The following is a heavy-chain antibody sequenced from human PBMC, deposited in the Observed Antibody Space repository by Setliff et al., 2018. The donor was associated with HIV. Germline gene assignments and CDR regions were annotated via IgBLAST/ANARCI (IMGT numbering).Heavy chain of an antibody. CDR3: ARRPRIVGVRKNAFDI. V-gene: IGHV4-31*03. D-gene: IGHD1-26*01. CDR1: GGAISGSGYY. J-gene: IGHJ3*02. Sequence: SETLSLTCSVSGGAISGSGYYWSWIRQPPGKALEWIGYIYYSGSVYYNPSLKSRLTISVDTSKNQFSVKLSSVTAADTAVYYCARRPRIVGVRKNAFDIWGQGTMVTVSS. CDR2: IYYSGSV.